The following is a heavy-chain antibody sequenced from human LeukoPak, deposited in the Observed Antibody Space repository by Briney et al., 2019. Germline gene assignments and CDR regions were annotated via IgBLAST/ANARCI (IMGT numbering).Heavy chain of an antibody. D-gene: IGHD5-24*01. CDR3: ARLVPPLARDGYSWGLDYYYYMDV. CDR1: GGSFSGYY. J-gene: IGHJ6*03. V-gene: IGHV4-34*01. Sequence: SETLSLTCAVYGGSFSGYYWSWIRQPPGKGLEWIGEINHSGSTNYNPSLKSRVTISVDTSKNQFSLKLSSVTAADTAVYYCARLVPPLARDGYSWGLDYYYYMDVWGKGTTVTVSS. CDR2: INHSGST.